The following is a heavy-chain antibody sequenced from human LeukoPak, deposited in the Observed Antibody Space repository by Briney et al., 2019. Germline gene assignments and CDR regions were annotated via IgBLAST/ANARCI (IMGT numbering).Heavy chain of an antibody. CDR2: INPSGGT. CDR1: GGSFSGYY. J-gene: IGHJ6*03. D-gene: IGHD3-22*01. Sequence: PSETLSLTCAVYGGSFSGYYWTWIRQSPGKGLEWIGEINPSGGTYYNPSLKSRLTISRDTSKNQFSLRLSSVTAADTAVYYCARGRQEISMILVVVTGVSYYLDVWGKGTTVTVS. V-gene: IGHV4-34*01. CDR3: ARGRQEISMILVVVTGVSYYLDV.